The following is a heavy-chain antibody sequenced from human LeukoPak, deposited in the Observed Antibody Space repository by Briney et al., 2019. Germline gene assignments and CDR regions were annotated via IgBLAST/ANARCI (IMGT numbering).Heavy chain of an antibody. CDR1: GFTFSSYT. J-gene: IGHJ4*02. D-gene: IGHD2-2*01. Sequence: GGSLRLSCAASGFTFSSYTLHWVRQAPGKGLEWVAVITYDGSNKYYADSVKGRFTISRDNSKDTLYLQMNSLRAEDTAVYYCAREAYAHFDYWGQGTLVTVSS. CDR3: AREAYAHFDY. V-gene: IGHV3-30-3*01. CDR2: ITYDGSNK.